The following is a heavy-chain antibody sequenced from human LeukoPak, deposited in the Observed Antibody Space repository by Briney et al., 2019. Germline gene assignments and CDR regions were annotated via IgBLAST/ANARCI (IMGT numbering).Heavy chain of an antibody. CDR3: ARGVVPAAMRPAIDY. J-gene: IGHJ4*02. D-gene: IGHD2-2*01. Sequence: ASVKVSCKASGYTFTGYYMHWVLQAPGQGLEWMGWINPNSGGTNYAQKFQGRVTMTRDTSISTAYMELCRLRSDDTAVYYCARGVVPAAMRPAIDYWGQGTLVTVSS. V-gene: IGHV1-2*02. CDR1: GYTFTGYY. CDR2: INPNSGGT.